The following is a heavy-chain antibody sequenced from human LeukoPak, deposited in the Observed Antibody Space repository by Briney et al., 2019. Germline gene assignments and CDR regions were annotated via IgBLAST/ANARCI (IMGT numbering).Heavy chain of an antibody. D-gene: IGHD3-10*01. Sequence: GGSLRLSSAASGFTFSSYAMSWVRQAPGKGLEWVSAISGSGGSTYYADSVKGRFTISRDNSKNTLYLQMNSLRAEDTAVYYCAKLESGITMVRGVPALAWFSYWGQGTLVTVSS. CDR3: AKLESGITMVRGVPALAWFSY. J-gene: IGHJ4*02. CDR2: ISGSGGST. CDR1: GFTFSSYA. V-gene: IGHV3-23*01.